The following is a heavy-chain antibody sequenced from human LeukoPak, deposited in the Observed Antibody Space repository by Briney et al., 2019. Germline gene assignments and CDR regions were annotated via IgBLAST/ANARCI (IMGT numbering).Heavy chain of an antibody. V-gene: IGHV1-2*02. J-gene: IGHJ6*02. Sequence: ASVKVSCKASGYTFTSYYMHWVRQAPGQGLEWMGWINPNSGGTNYAQKFQGRVTMTRDTSISTAYMELSRLRSDDTAVYYCARVGQLRYYYGMDVWGQGTTVTVSS. CDR2: INPNSGGT. CDR3: ARVGQLRYYYGMDV. CDR1: GYTFTSYY. D-gene: IGHD2-2*01.